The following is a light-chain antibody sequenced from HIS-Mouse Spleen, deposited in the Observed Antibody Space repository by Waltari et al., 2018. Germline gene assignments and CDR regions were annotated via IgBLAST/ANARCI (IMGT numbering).Light chain of an antibody. Sequence: QSALTQPASVSGSPGQSITISCTGTSSDVGGYNYVSWYQQHPGKAPKLMIYEVSNRPSAVSKRFSGSKSGNTASLTISGLQAEDEADYYCSSYTSSSPDVVFGGGTKLTVL. J-gene: IGLJ2*01. CDR3: SSYTSSSPDVV. V-gene: IGLV2-14*01. CDR2: EVS. CDR1: SSDVGGYNY.